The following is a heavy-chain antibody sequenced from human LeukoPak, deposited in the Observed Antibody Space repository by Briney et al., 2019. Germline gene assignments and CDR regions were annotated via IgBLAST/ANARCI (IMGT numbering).Heavy chain of an antibody. Sequence: PSETLSLTCAVYGGSLSGYYWSWIRQPPGKGPEWIGEINHSGSTNYNPSLKSRVTISVDTSKNQFSLKLSSVTAADTAVYYCARAREKGRRRKTYYYDSSGPGGFDYWGQGTLVTVSS. D-gene: IGHD3-22*01. CDR2: INHSGST. CDR3: ARAREKGRRRKTYYYDSSGPGGFDY. J-gene: IGHJ4*02. CDR1: GGSLSGYY. V-gene: IGHV4-34*01.